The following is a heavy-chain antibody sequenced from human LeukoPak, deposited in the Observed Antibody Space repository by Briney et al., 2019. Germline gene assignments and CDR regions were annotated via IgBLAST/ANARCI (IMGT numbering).Heavy chain of an antibody. CDR2: IYYSGST. Sequence: TPSLTCTVSGGSISSGGYYWSWIRQHPGKGLEWIGYIYYSGSTYYNPSLKSRVTISVDTSKNQFSLKLSSVSAADTAVYYCARGSFTRGYSGYDPLGTLRYWGQGTLVTVSS. D-gene: IGHD5-12*01. V-gene: IGHV4-31*03. CDR3: ARGSFTRGYSGYDPLGTLRY. J-gene: IGHJ4*02. CDR1: GGSISSGGYY.